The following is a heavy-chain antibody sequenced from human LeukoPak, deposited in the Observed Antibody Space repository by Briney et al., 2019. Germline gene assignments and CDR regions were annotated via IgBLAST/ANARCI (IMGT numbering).Heavy chain of an antibody. CDR3: AREDTAMALDY. CDR1: GGSISSGGYY. V-gene: IGHV4-30-2*01. CDR2: IYHSGST. D-gene: IGHD5-18*01. J-gene: IGHJ4*02. Sequence: SQTLSLTCTVSGGSISSGGYYWSWIRQPPGKGLEWIGYIYHSGSTYYNPSLKSRVTISVDRSKNQFSLKLSSVTAADTAVYYCAREDTAMALDYWGQGTLVTVSS.